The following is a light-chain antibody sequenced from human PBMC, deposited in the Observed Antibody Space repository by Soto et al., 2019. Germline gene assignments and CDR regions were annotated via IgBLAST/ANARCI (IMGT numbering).Light chain of an antibody. Sequence: QSALTQPPSASGSPGQSVTISCTGTNSDVGAYKYVSWYQQYPGKAPKLIIYEVTKRPSGVPDRFSGSKSGNTAYLTVSGLQAEDEADYYCTSYAGSAKWVFGGGTKLTVL. CDR1: NSDVGAYKY. CDR2: EVT. V-gene: IGLV2-8*01. J-gene: IGLJ3*02. CDR3: TSYAGSAKWV.